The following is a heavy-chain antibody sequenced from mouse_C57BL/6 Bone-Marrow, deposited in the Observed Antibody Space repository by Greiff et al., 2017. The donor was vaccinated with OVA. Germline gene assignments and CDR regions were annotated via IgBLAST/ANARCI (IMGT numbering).Heavy chain of an antibody. CDR3: ARSYCGSSRAFAY. J-gene: IGHJ3*01. D-gene: IGHD1-1*01. CDR2: IRNKANGYTT. CDR1: GFTFTDYY. Sequence: EVKVVESGGGLVQPGGSLSLSCAASGFTFTDYYMSWVRQPPGKALEWLGFIRNKANGYTTEYSASVKGRFTISRDNSQSILYLQMNALRAEDSATYYCARSYCGSSRAFAYWGQGTLVTVSA. V-gene: IGHV7-3*01.